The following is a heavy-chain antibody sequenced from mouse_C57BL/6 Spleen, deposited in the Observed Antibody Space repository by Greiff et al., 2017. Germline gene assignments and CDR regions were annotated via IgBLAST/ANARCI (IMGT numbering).Heavy chain of an antibody. Sequence: QVQLQQPGAELVMPGASVKLSCKASGYTFTSYWMHWVKQRPGQGLEWIGEIDPSDSYTNYNQKFKGKSTLTVDKSSSTAYMQLSRLTSEDSAVYYCARKGDYDGYYFDYWGQGTTLTVSS. CDR3: ARKGDYDGYYFDY. V-gene: IGHV1-69*01. J-gene: IGHJ2*01. CDR1: GYTFTSYW. D-gene: IGHD2-4*01. CDR2: IDPSDSYT.